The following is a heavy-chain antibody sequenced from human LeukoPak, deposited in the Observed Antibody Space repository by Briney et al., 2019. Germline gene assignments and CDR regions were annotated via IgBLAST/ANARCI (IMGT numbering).Heavy chain of an antibody. D-gene: IGHD3-10*01. V-gene: IGHV4-59*08. Sequence: PSETLSLTCTVFGGSISGSYWSWIRLPPGKGLQWIGYIHSSGTINYNPALMSRITVSVDTSKNQFSLKLSSVTAADTAVYYCARGLWFGELSWWFDPWGQGTLVTVSS. J-gene: IGHJ5*02. CDR2: IHSSGTI. CDR3: ARGLWFGELSWWFDP. CDR1: GGSISGSY.